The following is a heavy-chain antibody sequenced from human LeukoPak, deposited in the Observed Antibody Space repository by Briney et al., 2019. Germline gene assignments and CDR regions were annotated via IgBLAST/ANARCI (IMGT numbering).Heavy chain of an antibody. J-gene: IGHJ3*02. CDR3: ARHADYDYVWGSYPRDAFDI. CDR2: IYYSGRT. V-gene: IGHV4-39*01. CDR1: GGSISRGSYY. D-gene: IGHD3-16*02. Sequence: SETLSLTCTVSGGSISRGSYYWGWIRQPPGKGLEWNVSIYYSGRTYYNPSLTSRVTISVDTSKNQFSLKLSSGTAADTAVYYCARHADYDYVWGSYPRDAFDIWGQGTMVTVSS.